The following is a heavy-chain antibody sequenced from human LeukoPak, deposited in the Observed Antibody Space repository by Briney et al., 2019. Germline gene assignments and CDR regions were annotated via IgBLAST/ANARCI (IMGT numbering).Heavy chain of an antibody. J-gene: IGHJ6*02. CDR1: GGTFSSYA. V-gene: IGHV1-69*04. D-gene: IGHD3-9*01. CDR3: ARDRVNWGYYDILTGYYKRSYYYYGMDV. CDR2: IIPILGIA. Sequence: ASVKVSCKASGGTFSSYAISWVRQAPGQGLEWMERIIPILGIANYAQKFQGRVTITADKSTSTAYMELSSLRSEDTAVYYCARDRVNWGYYDILTGYYKRSYYYYGMDVWGQGTTVTVSS.